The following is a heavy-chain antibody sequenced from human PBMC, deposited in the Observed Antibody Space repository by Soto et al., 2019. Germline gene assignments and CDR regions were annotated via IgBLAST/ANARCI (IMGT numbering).Heavy chain of an antibody. CDR2: TYYRSKWYN. J-gene: IGHJ6*02. CDR3: ARGMYHSSGWSRTTHYYYGMDV. D-gene: IGHD6-19*01. CDR1: GDSVSSNSAA. V-gene: IGHV6-1*01. Sequence: SQTLSLTCAISGDSVSSNSAAWNWIRQSPSRGLEWLGRTYYRSKWYNDYAVSVKSRITINPDTSKNQFSLQLNSVTPEDTAVYYCARGMYHSSGWSRTTHYYYGMDVWGQGTTVTVSS.